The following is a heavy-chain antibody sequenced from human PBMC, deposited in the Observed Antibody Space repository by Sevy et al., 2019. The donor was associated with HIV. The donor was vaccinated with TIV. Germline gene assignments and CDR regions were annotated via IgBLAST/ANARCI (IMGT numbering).Heavy chain of an antibody. V-gene: IGHV3-30*02. Sequence: GGSLRLSCAASGFAFSAYAMHWVRRAPGKGLEGVAFIRNDGSNKFYAASLRGRFTISRDNSKNTLFLQMNSLRADDTAVYYCATRWTPGYWGQGTLVTVSS. J-gene: IGHJ4*02. CDR2: IRNDGSNK. CDR3: ATRWTPGY. D-gene: IGHD1-1*01. CDR1: GFAFSAYA.